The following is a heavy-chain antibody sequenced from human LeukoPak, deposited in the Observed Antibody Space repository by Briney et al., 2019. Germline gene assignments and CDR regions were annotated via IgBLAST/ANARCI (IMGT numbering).Heavy chain of an antibody. V-gene: IGHV4-59*01. CDR3: ARSTGGWSYFDH. Sequence: SETLSLTCTVSGGSISSNYWSWIRQPPGKGLEWIGYIYDSGTTNYNPSLKSRATISEDVSKNQFSLKVRSVTAADTAVYYCARSTGGWSYFDHRGQGILVTVSS. CDR1: GGSISSNY. CDR2: IYDSGTT. J-gene: IGHJ4*02. D-gene: IGHD6-19*01.